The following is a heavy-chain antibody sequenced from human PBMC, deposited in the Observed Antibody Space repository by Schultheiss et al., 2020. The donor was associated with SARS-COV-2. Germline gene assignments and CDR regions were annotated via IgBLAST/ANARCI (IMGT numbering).Heavy chain of an antibody. D-gene: IGHD2-2*01. CDR3: AKGYCSSTSCYHFDY. CDR2: ISGSGGST. J-gene: IGHJ4*02. CDR1: GFTFSSYA. Sequence: GGSLRLSCEASGFTFSSYAMSWVRQAPGKGLEWVSAISGSGGSTYYADSVKGRFTISRDNSKNTLYLQMNSLRAEDTAVYYCAKGYCSSTSCYHFDYWGQGTLVTVSS. V-gene: IGHV3-23*01.